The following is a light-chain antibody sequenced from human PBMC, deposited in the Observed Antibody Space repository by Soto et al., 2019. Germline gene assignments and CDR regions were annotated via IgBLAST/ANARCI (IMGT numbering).Light chain of an antibody. CDR3: QQFNSYPIT. CDR2: DAS. J-gene: IGKJ5*01. V-gene: IGKV1-13*02. Sequence: ALQFTQSPSSLSSSVGDRVTITCRASQGISSALAWYQQKPGKAPKLLIYDASSLESGVPSRFSGSGSGTDFTLTISSLQPEDFATYYCQQFNSYPITFGQGTHWRL. CDR1: QGISSA.